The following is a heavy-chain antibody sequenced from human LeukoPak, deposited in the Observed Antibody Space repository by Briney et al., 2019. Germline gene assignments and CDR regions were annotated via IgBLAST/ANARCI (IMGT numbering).Heavy chain of an antibody. D-gene: IGHD2-15*01. CDR1: GGSISSSSYY. CDR3: ARSAVVVAATPYYYYGMDV. J-gene: IGHJ6*02. V-gene: IGHV4-39*07. Sequence: SETLSLTCTVSGGSISSSSYYWGWIRQPPGKGLEWIGSIYYSGSTYYNPSLKSRVTISVDTSKNRFSLKLSSVTAADTAVYYCARSAVVVAATPYYYYGMDVWGQGTTVTASS. CDR2: IYYSGST.